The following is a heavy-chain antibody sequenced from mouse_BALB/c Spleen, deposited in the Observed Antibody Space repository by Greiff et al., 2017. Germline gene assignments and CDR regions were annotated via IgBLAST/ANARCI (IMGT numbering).Heavy chain of an antibody. Sequence: EVMLVESGGGLVQPGGSLRLSCATSGFTFTDYYMSWVRQPPGKALEWLGFIRNKANGYTTEYSASVKGRFTISRDNSQSILYLQMNTLRAEDSATYYCARGGNYVYYYAMDYWGQGTSVTVSS. V-gene: IGHV7-3*02. CDR3: ARGGNYVYYYAMDY. CDR2: IRNKANGYTT. J-gene: IGHJ4*01. D-gene: IGHD2-1*01. CDR1: GFTFTDYY.